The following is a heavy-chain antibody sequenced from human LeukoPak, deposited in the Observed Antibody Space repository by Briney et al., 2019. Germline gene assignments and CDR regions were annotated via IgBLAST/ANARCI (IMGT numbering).Heavy chain of an antibody. Sequence: PSETLSLTCTVSGGSISSSSYYWGWIRQPPGKGLEWIGSIYYSGSTYYNPSLKSRVTISVDTSKNQFSLKLSSVTAADTAVYYCARDPAYYYDSSGYLDYWGQGTLVTVSS. CDR3: ARDPAYYYDSSGYLDY. V-gene: IGHV4-39*07. CDR2: IYYSGST. J-gene: IGHJ4*02. CDR1: GGSISSSSYY. D-gene: IGHD3-22*01.